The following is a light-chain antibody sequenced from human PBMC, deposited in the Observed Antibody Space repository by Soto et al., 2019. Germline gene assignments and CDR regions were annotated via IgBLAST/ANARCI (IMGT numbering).Light chain of an antibody. V-gene: IGKV3-20*01. CDR2: GTS. J-gene: IGKJ1*01. Sequence: DIVLTQSPGTLSLSPGERATLSCRASQGVSSNDLAWYQQKSGQAPRLLLYGTSSRATGIPERFSGSGSGTDFTLTISRLEPEDFAVYYCQHYGSSRTFGQGTKVDIK. CDR3: QHYGSSRT. CDR1: QGVSSND.